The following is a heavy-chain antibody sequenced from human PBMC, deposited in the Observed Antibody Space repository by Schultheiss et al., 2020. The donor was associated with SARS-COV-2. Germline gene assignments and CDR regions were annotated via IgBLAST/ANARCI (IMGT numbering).Heavy chain of an antibody. CDR2: ISWNSGSI. Sequence: GGSLRLSCAASGFTFDDYAMHWVRQAPGKGLEWVSGISWNSGSIGYADSVKGRFTISRDNSKNSLYLQMNSLRAEDTAVYYCARGKAVKGYCSSTSCYSFDYWGQGTLVTVSS. J-gene: IGHJ4*02. V-gene: IGHV3-9*01. D-gene: IGHD2-2*01. CDR3: ARGKAVKGYCSSTSCYSFDY. CDR1: GFTFDDYA.